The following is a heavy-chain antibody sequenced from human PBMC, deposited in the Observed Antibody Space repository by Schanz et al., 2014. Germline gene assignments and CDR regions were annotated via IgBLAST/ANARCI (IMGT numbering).Heavy chain of an antibody. CDR1: GYPFSNYG. V-gene: IGHV1-46*03. CDR3: ARDGEAAAGCDY. D-gene: IGHD6-13*01. CDR2: INPSSGTT. J-gene: IGHJ4*02. Sequence: QVQMVQSGAEVKKPGASVKVSCKASGYPFSNYGISWLRQAPGQGLEWMGKINPSSGTTRIAQNFQGRLTVTRDTSTSTVNMELSSLRSEDTAVYYCARDGEAAAGCDYWGQGTLVTVSS.